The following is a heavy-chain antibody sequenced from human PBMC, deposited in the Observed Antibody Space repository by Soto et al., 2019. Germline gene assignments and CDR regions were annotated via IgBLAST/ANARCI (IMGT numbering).Heavy chain of an antibody. V-gene: IGHV4-59*08. CDR1: GGSISSYY. CDR2: IYYSGST. Sequence: QVQLQESGPGLVKPSETLSLTCTVSGGSISSYYWSWIRQPPGKGLEWIGYIYYSGSTNYNPSLKSRVTISVDTSKNQFSLKLSSVTAADTAVYYCARHTKVGATTHWFDPWGQGTLVTVSS. CDR3: ARHTKVGATTHWFDP. D-gene: IGHD1-26*01. J-gene: IGHJ5*02.